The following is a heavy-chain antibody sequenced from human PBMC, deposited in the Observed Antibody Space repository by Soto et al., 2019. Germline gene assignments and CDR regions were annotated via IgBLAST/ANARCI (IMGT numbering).Heavy chain of an antibody. CDR2: ISTYNGNT. CDR1: GYNFTSYG. V-gene: IGHV1-18*01. J-gene: IGHJ4*02. CDR3: ARDYSYGMCGY. Sequence: QVQLVQSGAEVKKPGASVKVSCKASGYNFTSYGISWVRQAPGQGLEWMGWISTYNGNTNSAQKLRGRVTMTTDTSTSIAYMELRSLRSDDTAVYYCARDYSYGMCGYWGQGTLVTVSS. D-gene: IGHD5-18*01.